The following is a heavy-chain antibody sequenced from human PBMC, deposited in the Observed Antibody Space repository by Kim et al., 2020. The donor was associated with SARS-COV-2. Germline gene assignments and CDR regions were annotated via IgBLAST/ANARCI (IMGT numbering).Heavy chain of an antibody. CDR1: GGSISSANW. CDR2: ISHSGST. J-gene: IGHJ5*02. CDR3: SRCPPDGSPFWFDS. Sequence: SETLSLTCAVSGGSISSANWWNWVRQPPGKGLEWIGEISHSGSTNYNPSLKNRVTMSIDKSKNQFSLRLSAVTAADTAVYYCSRCPPDGSPFWFDSWGQG. D-gene: IGHD6-13*01. V-gene: IGHV4-4*02.